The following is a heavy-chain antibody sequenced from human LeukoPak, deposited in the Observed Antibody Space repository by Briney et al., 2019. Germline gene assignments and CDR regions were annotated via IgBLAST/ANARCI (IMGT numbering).Heavy chain of an antibody. CDR1: GGSISSYY. CDR3: ARLGYDLPYYYYYYMDV. V-gene: IGHV4-59*01. Sequence: TSETLSLTCTVSGGSISSYYWSWIRQPPGKGLEWIGYIYYSGSTNYNPSFKSRVTISVDTSKNQFSLKLSSVTAADTAVYYCARLGYDLPYYYYYYMDVWGKGTTVTVSS. CDR2: IYYSGST. D-gene: IGHD1-14*01. J-gene: IGHJ6*03.